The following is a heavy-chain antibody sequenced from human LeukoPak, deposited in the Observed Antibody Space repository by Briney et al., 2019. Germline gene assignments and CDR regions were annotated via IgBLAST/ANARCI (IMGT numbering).Heavy chain of an antibody. D-gene: IGHD3-9*01. V-gene: IGHV3-21*01. Sequence: GGSLRLSCVASGFTFSCNSMNWVRQAPGKGLEWVSSIGASSGYIYYADSVKGRFTISRDNAKNSLYLQMNSLRAEDTAVYYCARGGARYLDSWGQGILVTVSS. CDR3: ARGGARYLDS. J-gene: IGHJ4*02. CDR1: GFTFSCNS. CDR2: IGASSGYI.